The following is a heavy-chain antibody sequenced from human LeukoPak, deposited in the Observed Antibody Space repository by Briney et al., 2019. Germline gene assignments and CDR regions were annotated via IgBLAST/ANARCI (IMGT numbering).Heavy chain of an antibody. CDR2: IYYSGST. D-gene: IGHD3-22*01. V-gene: IGHV4-39*07. CDR3: ARGTRGPFNTMIVVVD. J-gene: IGHJ4*02. CDR1: GGSISSSSYY. Sequence: SETLSLTCTVSGGSISSSSYYWGWIRQPPGKGLEWIGSIYYSGSTYYNPSLKSRVTISVDTSENQFSLKLSSVTAADTAVYYCARGTRGPFNTMIVVVDWGQGTLVTVSS.